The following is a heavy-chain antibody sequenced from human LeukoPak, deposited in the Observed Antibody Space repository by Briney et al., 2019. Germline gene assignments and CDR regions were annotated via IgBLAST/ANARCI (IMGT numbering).Heavy chain of an antibody. CDR1: GGSISSGGYS. CDR3: ARETDTAIDY. CDR2: IYHSGST. V-gene: IGHV4-30-2*01. Sequence: PSQTLSLTCAVSGGSISSGGYSWSWLRQPPGTGLEWIGYIYHSGSTYYNPSLKSRVTISVDRSKNQFSLKLSSVTAADTAVYYCARETDTAIDYWGQGTLVTASS. J-gene: IGHJ4*02. D-gene: IGHD5-18*01.